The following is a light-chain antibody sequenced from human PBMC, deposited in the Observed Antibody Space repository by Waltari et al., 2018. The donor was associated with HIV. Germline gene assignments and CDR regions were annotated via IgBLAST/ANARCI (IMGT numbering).Light chain of an antibody. Sequence: ETVLPQSPGTLSLSPGESATLSCRASQSVTSNYLAWYQQKPGQAPRLLIYSTSNRATGIPDRFSGSGSGTDFTLTISRLEPEDFAVFYCQQYGNSPFTFGPGTKVNIK. V-gene: IGKV3-20*01. CDR2: STS. J-gene: IGKJ3*01. CDR1: QSVTSNY. CDR3: QQYGNSPFT.